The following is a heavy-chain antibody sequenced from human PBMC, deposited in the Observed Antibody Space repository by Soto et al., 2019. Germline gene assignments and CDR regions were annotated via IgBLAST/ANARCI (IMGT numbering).Heavy chain of an antibody. D-gene: IGHD2-15*01. CDR1: GDSVSSNSAA. CDR2: TYYRSKWYN. V-gene: IGHV6-1*01. CDR3: ARGGAVVVVAATLDYYYYGMDV. Sequence: SQTLSLTCAISGDSVSSNSAAWNWIRQSPSRGLEWLGRTYYRSKWYNDYAVSVKSRITINPDTSKNQFSLQLNSVTPEDTAVYYCARGGAVVVVAATLDYYYYGMDVWGQGTTVTVPS. J-gene: IGHJ6*02.